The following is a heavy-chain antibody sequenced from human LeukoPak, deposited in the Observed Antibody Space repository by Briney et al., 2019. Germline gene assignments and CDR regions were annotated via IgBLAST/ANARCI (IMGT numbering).Heavy chain of an antibody. CDR1: GYTITNND. CDR3: ARVDSARWKKFYTYMDV. V-gene: IGHV1-18*01. D-gene: IGHD1-1*01. J-gene: IGHJ6*03. CDR2: IRTHNSDT. Sequence: GASVMVSCKASGYTITNNDITWVRQAPGQGLEWLGWIRTHNSDTNYAQTSQGRVTMTLDIDTNTAYMELRSLRSDDTAMYYCARVDSARWKKFYTYMDVWGEGTTITVSS.